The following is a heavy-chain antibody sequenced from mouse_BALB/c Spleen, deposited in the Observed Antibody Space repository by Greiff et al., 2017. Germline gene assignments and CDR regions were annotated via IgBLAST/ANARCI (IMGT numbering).Heavy chain of an antibody. D-gene: IGHD3-2*01. V-gene: IGHV2-9*02. CDR2: IWAGGST. CDR1: GFSLTSYG. J-gene: IGHJ3*01. CDR3: ARDPDSSGYVRFAY. Sequence: QVQLKESGPGLVAPSQSLSITCTVSGFSLTSYGVHWVRQPPGQGLEWLGVIWAGGSTNYNSAIMSRLSISKDNSKSQVFLKMNSLHTDDTAMYYYARDPDSSGYVRFAYWGQGTLVTVSA.